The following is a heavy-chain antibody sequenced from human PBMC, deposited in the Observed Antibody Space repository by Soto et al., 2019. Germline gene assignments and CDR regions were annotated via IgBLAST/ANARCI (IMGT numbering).Heavy chain of an antibody. V-gene: IGHV3-30-3*01. Sequence: PGGSLRLSCAASGFTFSSYAMHWVRQAPGKGLEWVAVISYDGSNKYYADSVKGRFTISRDNSKNTLYLQMNSLRAEDTAVYYCERDPTNWKAPIIFDYWGQGTMVTVYS. CDR2: ISYDGSNK. CDR1: GFTFSSYA. D-gene: IGHD1-1*01. CDR3: ERDPTNWKAPIIFDY. J-gene: IGHJ4*02.